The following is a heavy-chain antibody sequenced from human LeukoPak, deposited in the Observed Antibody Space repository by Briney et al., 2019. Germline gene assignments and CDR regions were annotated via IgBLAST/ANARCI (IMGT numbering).Heavy chain of an antibody. D-gene: IGHD1-26*01. V-gene: IGHV4-39*01. CDR3: ASLPVSGSYLLDY. Sequence: PSATLSLTCTVSGGSISSSSYYWGWIRRPPGKGLEWIGSIYYSGSTYYNPSLKSRVTISVDTSKNQFSLKLSSVTAADTAVYYCASLPVSGSYLLDYWGQGTLVTVSS. CDR2: IYYSGST. CDR1: GGSISSSSYY. J-gene: IGHJ4*02.